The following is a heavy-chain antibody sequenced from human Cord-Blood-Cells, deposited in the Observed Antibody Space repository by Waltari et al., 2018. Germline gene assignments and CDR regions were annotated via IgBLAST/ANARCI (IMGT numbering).Heavy chain of an antibody. CDR3: ARSSPIVVVPAAMYNWFDP. V-gene: IGHV1-3*01. Sequence: QVQLVQSGAEVKKPGASVTVSCRASGYTFTSSAMHWVRPAPGQRLEWMGWINAGNGNTKYSQKVQGRDTITRDTSASTAYMELSSLRSEDTAVYYCARSSPIVVVPAAMYNWFDPWGQGTLVTVSS. J-gene: IGHJ5*02. CDR1: GYTFTSSA. CDR2: INAGNGNT. D-gene: IGHD2-2*01.